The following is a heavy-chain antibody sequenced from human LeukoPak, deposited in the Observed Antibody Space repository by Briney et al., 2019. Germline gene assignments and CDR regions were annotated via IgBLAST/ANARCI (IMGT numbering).Heavy chain of an antibody. CDR1: GGTFSSYA. J-gene: IGHJ4*02. V-gene: IGHV1-69*01. Sequence: SVKVSRKASGGTFSSYAISWVRQAPGQGLEWMGGIIPIFGTANYAQKFQGRVTITADESTSTAYMELSSLRSEDTAVYYCARESFTVTTFFDYWGQGTLVTVSS. CDR3: ARESFTVTTFFDY. CDR2: IIPIFGTA. D-gene: IGHD4-17*01.